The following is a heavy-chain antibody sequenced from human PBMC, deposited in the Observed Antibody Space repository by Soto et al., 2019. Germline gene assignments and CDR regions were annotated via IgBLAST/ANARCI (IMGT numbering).Heavy chain of an antibody. CDR3: ARLETGSYAGDY. J-gene: IGHJ4*02. V-gene: IGHV4-39*01. Sequence: SETLSLTCTVSGGSISSSSYYWGWIRQPPGKGPEWIGSVYYRGGTYYNPSLKSRVTISVDTSKNQFSLMLSSVTAADTAGYYCARLETGSYAGDYWGPGTLVTVSS. CDR2: VYYRGGT. CDR1: GGSISSSSYY. D-gene: IGHD1-26*01.